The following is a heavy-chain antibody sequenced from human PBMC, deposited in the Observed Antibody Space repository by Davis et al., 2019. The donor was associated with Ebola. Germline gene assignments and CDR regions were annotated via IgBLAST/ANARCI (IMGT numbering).Heavy chain of an antibody. Sequence: AASVKVSCKASGYTFTSYAMHWVRQAPGQRLEWMGWINAGNGNTKYSQKFQERVTITRDMSTSTAYMELSSLRSEDTAVYYCAAAPGYRREFDYWGQGTLVTVSS. CDR2: INAGNGNT. J-gene: IGHJ4*02. CDR1: GYTFTSYA. D-gene: IGHD5-18*01. CDR3: AAAPGYRREFDY. V-gene: IGHV1-3*01.